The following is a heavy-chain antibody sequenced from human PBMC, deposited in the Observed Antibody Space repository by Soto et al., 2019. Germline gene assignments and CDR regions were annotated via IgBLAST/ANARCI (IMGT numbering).Heavy chain of an antibody. Sequence: QARLVESGGGVVQPGRSLRLSCEASGLTFSAYGMHWVRQAPGKGLEWVATISYDGSKKYFGDSVKGRFTISRDNSKSTLYLEMNSLRTEDTAVYYCAKASPCNKGRCSLGLIGDRAFDIWGQGTMVTVSS. CDR3: AKASPCNKGRCSLGLIGDRAFDI. D-gene: IGHD2-8*01. J-gene: IGHJ3*02. CDR2: ISYDGSKK. V-gene: IGHV3-30*18. CDR1: GLTFSAYG.